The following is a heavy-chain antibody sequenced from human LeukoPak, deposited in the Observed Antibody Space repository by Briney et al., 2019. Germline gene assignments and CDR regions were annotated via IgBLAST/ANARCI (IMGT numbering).Heavy chain of an antibody. CDR2: IKSKTDGGTT. J-gene: IGHJ5*02. CDR1: GFNLSNSW. D-gene: IGHD3-16*01. V-gene: IGHV3-15*01. CDR3: ITDRLIIRGVMPSA. Sequence: GESLRLSCSPSGFNLSNSWKICLRQAPGKGLEWVGRIKSKTDGGTTDYAAPVKGRFTISRDDSENTLFLQMNSLKTEDTAVYYCITDRLIIRGVMPSAWGQGTLVTVSS.